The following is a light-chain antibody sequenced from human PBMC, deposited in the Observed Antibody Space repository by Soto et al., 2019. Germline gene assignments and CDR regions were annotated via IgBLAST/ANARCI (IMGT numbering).Light chain of an antibody. V-gene: IGKV2-24*01. CDR2: KTS. CDR3: VEAALLPHA. J-gene: IGKJ1*01. Sequence: DIVLTQTPLSLVVTLGQPASISCKSSQSLAFRDGNIYLNWLQQRPGQPPRLLIYKTSNRFSGVTDRFSGSGAGTEFTLKISKVEAEYVGVYYCVEAALLPHAFGQGTKVEIK. CDR1: QSLAFRDGNIY.